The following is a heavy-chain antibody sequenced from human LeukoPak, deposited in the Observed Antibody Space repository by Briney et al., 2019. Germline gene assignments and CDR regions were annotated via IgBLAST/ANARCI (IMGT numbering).Heavy chain of an antibody. CDR3: ARVGNWNFDY. V-gene: IGHV3-21*01. D-gene: IGHD1-1*01. CDR1: GFTFGSYS. CDR2: ISSSSSYI. Sequence: GGSLRLSCAASGFTFGSYSMNWVRQAPGKGLEWVSSISSSSSYIYYADSVKGRFTISRDNAKNSLYLQMNSLRAEDTAVYYCARVGNWNFDYWGQGTLVTASS. J-gene: IGHJ4*02.